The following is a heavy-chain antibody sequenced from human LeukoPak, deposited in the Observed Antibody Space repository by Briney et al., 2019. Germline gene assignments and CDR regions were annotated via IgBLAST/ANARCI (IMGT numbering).Heavy chain of an antibody. V-gene: IGHV4-59*01. CDR2: IFDSGRT. Sequence: PSETLSLTCTVSGASMSCDFWTWIRQPPGKGLEWIGYIFDSGRTNYNPSLKTRVTISVDPSKNQVSLKLSSVTAADTVVYFCARERGTRGFGSQIDSWGQGTVVTVSS. CDR3: ARERGTRGFGSQIDS. CDR1: GASMSCDF. J-gene: IGHJ4*02. D-gene: IGHD3-10*01.